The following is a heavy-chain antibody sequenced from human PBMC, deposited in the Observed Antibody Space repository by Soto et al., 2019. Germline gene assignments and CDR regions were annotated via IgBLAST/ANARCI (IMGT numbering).Heavy chain of an antibody. CDR2: ISAFNGNT. Sequence: QVQLLQSGPEVKKPGTSVKVSCKASGDTFTNLGISWVRQAPGQGLEWMGWISAFNGNTNYAQKFQGRVTMTTETSTRTLYMEPRSLRSDDTAVYYCARERAVGLYLDDWGQGTLVTVSS. CDR1: GDTFTNLG. V-gene: IGHV1-18*04. J-gene: IGHJ4*02. D-gene: IGHD6-19*01. CDR3: ARERAVGLYLDD.